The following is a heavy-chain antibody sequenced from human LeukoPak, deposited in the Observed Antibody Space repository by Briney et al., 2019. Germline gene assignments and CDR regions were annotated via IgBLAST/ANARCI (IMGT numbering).Heavy chain of an antibody. CDR3: ARGYSSGWYYFDY. V-gene: IGHV4-39*07. D-gene: IGHD6-19*01. Sequence: PSETLSLTCTVSGGSISSGGYYWSWIRQPPGKGLEWIGEINHSGSTNYNPSLKSRVTISVDTSKNQFSLKLSSVTAADTAVYYCARGYSSGWYYFDYWGQGTLVTVSS. J-gene: IGHJ4*02. CDR1: GGSISSGGYY. CDR2: INHSGST.